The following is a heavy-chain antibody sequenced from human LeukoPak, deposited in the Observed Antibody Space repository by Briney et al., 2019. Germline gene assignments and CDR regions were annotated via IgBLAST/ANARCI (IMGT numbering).Heavy chain of an antibody. V-gene: IGHV1-69*13. J-gene: IGHJ4*02. D-gene: IGHD2-21*02. CDR1: GGTFSNYA. Sequence: SVKVSCKASGGTFSNYAISWVRQAPGQGLEWMGGIIPIFGTANYAQKFQGRVTITADESTSTAYMELSSLRSEDTAVYYRARGGPVVVTAVRFDYWGQGTLVTVSS. CDR2: IIPIFGTA. CDR3: ARGGPVVVTAVRFDY.